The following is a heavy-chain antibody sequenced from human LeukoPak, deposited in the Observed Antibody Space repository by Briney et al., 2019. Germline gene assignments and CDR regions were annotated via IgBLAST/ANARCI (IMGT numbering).Heavy chain of an antibody. Sequence: SETLSLTCAVYGGSFSGYYWSWIRQPPGKGLEWIGEINHSGSTNYNPSLKSRVTISVDKSKNQFSLKLSSVTAADTAVYYCARISVAGTRNWFDPWGQGTLVTVSS. J-gene: IGHJ5*02. D-gene: IGHD6-19*01. CDR2: INHSGST. CDR1: GGSFSGYY. V-gene: IGHV4-34*01. CDR3: ARISVAGTRNWFDP.